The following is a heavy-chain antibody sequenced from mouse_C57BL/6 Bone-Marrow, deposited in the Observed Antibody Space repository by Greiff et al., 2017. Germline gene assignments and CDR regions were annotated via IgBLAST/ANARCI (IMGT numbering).Heavy chain of an antibody. D-gene: IGHD2-5*01. J-gene: IGHJ2*01. CDR1: GYSFTGYY. V-gene: IGHV1-42*01. CDR3: ARRGYSNYGFDY. Sequence: EVQRVESGPELVKPGASVKISCKASGYSFTGYYMNWVKQSPEKSLEWIGEINPSTGGTTYNQKFKAKATLTVDKSSSTAYMQLKSLTSEDSAVYYCARRGYSNYGFDYWGQGTTLTVSS. CDR2: INPSTGGT.